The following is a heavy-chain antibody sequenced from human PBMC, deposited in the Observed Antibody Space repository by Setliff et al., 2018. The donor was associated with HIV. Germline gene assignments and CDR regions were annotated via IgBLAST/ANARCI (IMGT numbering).Heavy chain of an antibody. V-gene: IGHV4-59*01. Sequence: SETLSLTCTVSGDPISTYYWSWVRKPPGKGLEWIGYVYFSGSTSYSPSLRGRVTMSVDPSKNQFSLKLNSVTAADTAIYYCARGNYDYVWGSYRFADYWGQGTLVTVSS. CDR3: ARGNYDYVWGSYRFADY. CDR2: VYFSGST. J-gene: IGHJ4*02. D-gene: IGHD3-16*02. CDR1: GDPISTYY.